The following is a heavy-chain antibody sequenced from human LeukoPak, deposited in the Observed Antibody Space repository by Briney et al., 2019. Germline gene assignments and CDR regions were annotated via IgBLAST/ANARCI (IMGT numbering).Heavy chain of an antibody. J-gene: IGHJ4*02. CDR1: GYTFSNYD. D-gene: IGHD1-1*01. CDR3: ARVPRESNSH. Sequence: ASVKVSCKASGYTFSNYDMNWVRQATGQGLEWMGYMNPNSGHTVYAQKFQGRVTMTRDTSISTAYMELSSLRFDDTAVYYCARVPRESNSHWGQGTLVTVSS. CDR2: MNPNSGHT. V-gene: IGHV1-8*01.